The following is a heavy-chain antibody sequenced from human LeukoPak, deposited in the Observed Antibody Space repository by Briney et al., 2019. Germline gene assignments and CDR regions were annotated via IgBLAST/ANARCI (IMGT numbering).Heavy chain of an antibody. CDR2: ISGSGGST. Sequence: PGGSLRLSCAASGFTFSSYGMSWVRQAPGKGLEWVSAISGSGGSTYYADSVKGRFTISRDNSKNTLYLQMNSLRAEDTAVYYCAKTPYYYDASPFDPWGQGTLVTVSS. CDR3: AKTPYYYDASPFDP. D-gene: IGHD3-22*01. J-gene: IGHJ5*02. V-gene: IGHV3-23*01. CDR1: GFTFSSYG.